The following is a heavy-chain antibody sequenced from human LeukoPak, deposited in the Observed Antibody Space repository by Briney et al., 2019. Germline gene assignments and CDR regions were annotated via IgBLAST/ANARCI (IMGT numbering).Heavy chain of an antibody. CDR2: INPNSGGT. V-gene: IGHV1-2*02. CDR1: GYTFTGYY. D-gene: IGHD6-13*01. J-gene: IGHJ4*02. CDR3: ARDSPIAAAGT. Sequence: ASVKVSCKASGYTFTGYYMRWVRQAPGQGLERMGWINPNSGGTNYAQKFQGRVTMTRDTSISTAYMELSRLRSDDTAVYYCARDSPIAAAGTWGQGTLVTVSS.